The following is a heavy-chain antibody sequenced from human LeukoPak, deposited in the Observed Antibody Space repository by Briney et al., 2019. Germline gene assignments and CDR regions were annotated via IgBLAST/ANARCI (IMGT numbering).Heavy chain of an antibody. J-gene: IGHJ6*03. V-gene: IGHV4-34*01. CDR2: IYYSGST. CDR3: ARVRITMVRGVITDYYYYYMDV. D-gene: IGHD3-10*01. Sequence: PSETLSLTCAVYGGSFSGYYWSWIRQPPGKGLEWIGSIYYSGSTYYNPSLKSRVTISVDTSKNQFSLKLSSVTAADTAVYYCARVRITMVRGVITDYYYYYMDVWGKGTTVTVSS. CDR1: GGSFSGYY.